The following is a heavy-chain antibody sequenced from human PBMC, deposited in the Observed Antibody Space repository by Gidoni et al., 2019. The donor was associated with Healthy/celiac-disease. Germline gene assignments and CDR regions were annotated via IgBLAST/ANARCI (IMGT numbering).Heavy chain of an antibody. Sequence: LEWVSAISGSGGSTYYADSVKGRFTISRDNSKNTLYLQMNSLRAEDTAVYYCAWSPLGSFDYWGQGTLVTVSS. V-gene: IGHV3-23*01. CDR3: AWSPLGSFDY. D-gene: IGHD3-3*01. J-gene: IGHJ4*02. CDR2: ISGSGGST.